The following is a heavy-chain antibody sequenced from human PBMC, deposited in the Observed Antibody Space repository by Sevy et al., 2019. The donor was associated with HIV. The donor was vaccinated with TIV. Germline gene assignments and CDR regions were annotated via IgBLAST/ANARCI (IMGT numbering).Heavy chain of an antibody. Sequence: GGSLRLSCAGSGFDVSNNYMSWVRQPPGKGLEWVSIIYSSGTTYYADSVKGRFTISRDKSKNTVYLQMSSLRADDTAFYHCARDYSRRPGWFDPWGQGTLVTVSS. CDR3: ARDYSRRPGWFDP. J-gene: IGHJ5*02. D-gene: IGHD6-13*01. CDR2: IYSSGTT. CDR1: GFDVSNNY. V-gene: IGHV3-53*01.